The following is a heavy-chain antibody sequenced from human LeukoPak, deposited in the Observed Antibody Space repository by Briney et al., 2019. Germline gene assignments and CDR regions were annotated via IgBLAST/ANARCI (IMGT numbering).Heavy chain of an antibody. Sequence: PSQTLSLTCTVSGGSISSGNYYWSWIRQPAGKGLEWIGRIYTSGSTYYNPSLKSRVSMSVDTSKNQFSLKLSSVTAADTAVYYCARGRYSYGPQNYDYMDVWGKGTTVTISS. CDR3: ARGRYSYGPQNYDYMDV. CDR2: IYTSGST. D-gene: IGHD5-18*01. V-gene: IGHV4-61*02. J-gene: IGHJ6*03. CDR1: GGSISSGNYY.